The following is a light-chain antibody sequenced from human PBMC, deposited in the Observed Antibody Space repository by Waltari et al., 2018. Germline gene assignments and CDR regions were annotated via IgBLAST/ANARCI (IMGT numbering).Light chain of an antibody. CDR2: DAS. CDR3: QRRSNSPPWT. CDR1: QSVSTS. V-gene: IGKV3-11*01. J-gene: IGKJ1*01. Sequence: EIVLTQSPVTLSLSPGEGATLSCRASQSVSTSLAWYQHRPGQAPRLLIYDASTRPTGIPARFSGSGSGTDFTLTISSLEPEDFAVYYCQRRSNSPPWTFGQGTTVEVK.